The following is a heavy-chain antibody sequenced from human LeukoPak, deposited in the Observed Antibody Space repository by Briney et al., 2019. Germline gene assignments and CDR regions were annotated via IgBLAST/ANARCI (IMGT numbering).Heavy chain of an antibody. CDR3: VPSAMPELDY. CDR1: GFTFSNYW. J-gene: IGHJ4*02. D-gene: IGHD2-2*01. Sequence: PGGSLRLSCAASGFTFSNYWMHWVRQAPGKGLVWVACIKSGGITKNYADSVKGGFTISSENAKNTLYLQMNSLKAEDTAVYYCVPSAMPELDYWGQGTLVTVSS. CDR2: IKSGGITK. V-gene: IGHV3-74*01.